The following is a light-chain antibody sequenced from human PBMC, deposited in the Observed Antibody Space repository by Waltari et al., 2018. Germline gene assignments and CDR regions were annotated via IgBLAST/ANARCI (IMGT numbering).Light chain of an antibody. V-gene: IGKV4-1*01. CDR3: QQYYSTPET. Sequence: IVMTQSPDSLAVSLGERATINCNSSQSVLYNSNNKNYLAWYQHKPGQPPKLLIYGASTRESGVPDRFSGSGSGTDFTLTITSLQAADVAVYYCQQYYSTPETFGQGTKLEIK. J-gene: IGKJ2*01. CDR1: QSVLYNSNNKNY. CDR2: GAS.